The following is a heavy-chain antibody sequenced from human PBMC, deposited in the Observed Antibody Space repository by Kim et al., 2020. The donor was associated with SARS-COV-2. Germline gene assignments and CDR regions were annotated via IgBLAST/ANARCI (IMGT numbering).Heavy chain of an antibody. J-gene: IGHJ4*02. V-gene: IGHV3-23*01. CDR2: SGGST. CDR3: AKREMAD. Sequence: SGGSTYYADSVKGRFTISRDNSKNTLYLQMNSLRAEDTAVYYCAKREMADWGQGTLVTVSS. D-gene: IGHD6-19*01.